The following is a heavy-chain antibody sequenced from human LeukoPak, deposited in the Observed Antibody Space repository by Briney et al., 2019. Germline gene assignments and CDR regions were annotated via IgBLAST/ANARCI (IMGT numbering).Heavy chain of an antibody. V-gene: IGHV4-59*01. D-gene: IGHD3-3*01. CDR2: IYFSGST. CDR1: GGSIRSYY. CDR3: ARSYDTHFDY. Sequence: SETLSLTCTVSGGSIRSYYWSWIRQPPGKGLEWIGYIYFSGSTSYNPSLKSRVTISVDRSKNQFSLKLSSVAAADTAVYYCARSYDTHFDYWGQGTLVTVSS. J-gene: IGHJ4*02.